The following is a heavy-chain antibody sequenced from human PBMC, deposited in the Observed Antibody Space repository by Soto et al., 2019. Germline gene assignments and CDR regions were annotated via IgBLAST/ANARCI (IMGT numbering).Heavy chain of an antibody. CDR2: IIPILDVA. Sequence: QLVQSGAEVKRPGSSVKVSCKASGGDFLSYTISWVRQVPGQGPEWMGTIIPILDVAQNAQKFQGRVAITADKATSTVYMELGSLRSDDTAVYYCAQMWFGELWHGMDVWGQGTTITVSS. CDR1: GGDFLSYT. V-gene: IGHV1-69*02. CDR3: AQMWFGELWHGMDV. J-gene: IGHJ6*02. D-gene: IGHD3-10*01.